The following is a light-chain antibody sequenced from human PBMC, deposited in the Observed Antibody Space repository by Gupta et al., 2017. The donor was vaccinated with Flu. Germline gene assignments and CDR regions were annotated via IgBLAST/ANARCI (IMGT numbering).Light chain of an antibody. CDR2: SAS. V-gene: IGKV3-15*01. Sequence: GACATSPSSASQNGSSNLDWYQQRPGQAPRRLIYSASNRDTGIPDRFSGSGSGTEFTLKISRVQADDVGVYYCMQGNGWPYAFGQGTKLEI. CDR1: QNGSSN. CDR3: MQGNGWPYA. J-gene: IGKJ2*01.